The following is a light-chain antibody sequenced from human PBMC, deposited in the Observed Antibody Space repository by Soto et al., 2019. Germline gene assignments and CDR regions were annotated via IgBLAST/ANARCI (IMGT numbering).Light chain of an antibody. J-gene: IGKJ1*01. V-gene: IGKV1-6*01. Sequence: IHMTQSPSTLSASLGDRVTITCRASQNINSSLAWYQQKPGKAPKLLIYGASSLQSGVPSRFAGSGSGTDFTLTISSLQPEDSATYFCLQDHNYSWTFGQGTKVDIK. CDR3: LQDHNYSWT. CDR2: GAS. CDR1: QNINSS.